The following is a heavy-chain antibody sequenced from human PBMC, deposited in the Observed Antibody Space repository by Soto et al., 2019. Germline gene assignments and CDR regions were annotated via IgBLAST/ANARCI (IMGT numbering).Heavy chain of an antibody. CDR3: VRGLPGGFDP. D-gene: IGHD3-10*01. J-gene: IGHJ5*02. V-gene: IGHV3-13*01. CDR2: IGFAGDT. Sequence: PGGSLRFSCGASGFIFSNFDMHWVRQTTEKGLEWVSGIGFAGDTNYSGSVKGRFTISRENAKNSLFLQMNSLRVGDTAVYYCVRGLPGGFDPWGQGTLVTVSS. CDR1: GFIFSNFD.